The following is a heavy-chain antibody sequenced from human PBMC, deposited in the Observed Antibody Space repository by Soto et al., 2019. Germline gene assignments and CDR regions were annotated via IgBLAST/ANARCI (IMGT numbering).Heavy chain of an antibody. CDR2: IYHSGST. CDR1: SGSISSSNW. D-gene: IGHD3-16*01. CDR3: ATVPFADYYYMDV. Sequence: SETLSLTCAVSSGSISSSNWWSWVRQPPGKGLEWIGEIYHSGSTNYNPSLKSRVTMTRDTSTSTVYMELSSLRSEDTAVYYCATVPFADYYYMDVWGKGTTVTVSS. V-gene: IGHV4-4*02. J-gene: IGHJ6*03.